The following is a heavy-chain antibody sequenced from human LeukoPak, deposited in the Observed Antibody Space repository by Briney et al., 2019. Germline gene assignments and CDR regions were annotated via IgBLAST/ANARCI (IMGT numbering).Heavy chain of an antibody. D-gene: IGHD6-13*01. CDR2: ISSSSFKI. CDR3: VRDPSYGSSWYYYMGV. J-gene: IGHJ6*03. CDR1: EFTFVRYA. V-gene: IGHV3-48*04. Sequence: GGSLRLSCAASEFTFVRYAMNWVRQAPGKGLEWVSYISSSSFKIGYADSVKGRFTISRDNSKNSLYLQMDSLRVEDTAVYYCVRDPSYGSSWYYYMGVWGKGTTVTVSS.